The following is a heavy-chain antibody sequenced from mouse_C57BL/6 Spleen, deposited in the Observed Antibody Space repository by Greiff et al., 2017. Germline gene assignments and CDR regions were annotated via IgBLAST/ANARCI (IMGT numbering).Heavy chain of an antibody. J-gene: IGHJ1*03. D-gene: IGHD1-1*01. CDR3: ARGITTVVATDWYFDV. V-gene: IGHV1-58*01. Sequence: EVQLKESGAELVRPGSSVKMSCKTSGYTFTSYGINWVKQRPGQGLEWIGYIYIGNGYTEYNEKFKGKATLTSDTSSSTAYMQLSSLTSEDSAIYFCARGITTVVATDWYFDVWGTGTTVTVSS. CDR1: GYTFTSYG. CDR2: IYIGNGYT.